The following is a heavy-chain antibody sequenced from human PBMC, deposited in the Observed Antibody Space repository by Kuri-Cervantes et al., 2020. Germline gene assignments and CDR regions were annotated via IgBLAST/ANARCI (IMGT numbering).Heavy chain of an antibody. J-gene: IGHJ3*02. V-gene: IGHV3-48*01. Sequence: GGSLRLSCAASGFTFSSYSMNWVRQAPGKGLEWVSYISSGSSTIYYADSVKGRFTISRENAKNSLYLQMNSLRGEDTAVYYCAKDFHGGNSARSAFDSWGQGTMVTVSS. CDR1: GFTFSSYS. CDR3: AKDFHGGNSARSAFDS. CDR2: ISSGSSTI. D-gene: IGHD4-23*01.